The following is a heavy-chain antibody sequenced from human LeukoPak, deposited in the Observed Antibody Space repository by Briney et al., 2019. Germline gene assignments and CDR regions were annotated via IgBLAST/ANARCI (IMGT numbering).Heavy chain of an antibody. Sequence: PGGSLRLSCAASGFTFSNTWMSWVRQAPGKGLEWVANIKQDGSEKYYVDSVKGRFTISRDNAKNSLYLQMNNLRAEDTAVYFCARDQLGAFNSWGQGTLVTVSS. CDR3: ARDQLGAFNS. CDR2: IKQDGSEK. V-gene: IGHV3-7*01. CDR1: GFTFSNTW. D-gene: IGHD1-1*01. J-gene: IGHJ4*02.